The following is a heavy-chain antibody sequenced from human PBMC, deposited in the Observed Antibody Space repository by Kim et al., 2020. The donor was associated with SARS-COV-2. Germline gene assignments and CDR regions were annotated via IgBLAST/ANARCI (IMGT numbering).Heavy chain of an antibody. J-gene: IGHJ6*02. CDR1: GFTFSSYS. CDR2: ISSSSTI. V-gene: IGHV3-48*02. D-gene: IGHD5-12*01. CDR3: ARDDRDGYKYDYYYGMDV. Sequence: GGSLRLSCAASGFTFSSYSMNWVRQAPGKGLEWVSYISSSSTIYYADSVKGRFTISRDNAKNSLYLQMNSLRDEETAVYYCARDDRDGYKYDYYYGMDVLGQGTTVSVSS.